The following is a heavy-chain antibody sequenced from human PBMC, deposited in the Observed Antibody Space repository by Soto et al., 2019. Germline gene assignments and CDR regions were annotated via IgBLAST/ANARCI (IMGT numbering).Heavy chain of an antibody. CDR2: INHSGST. V-gene: IGHV4-34*01. CDR1: GGSFSGYY. J-gene: IGHJ4*02. D-gene: IGHD1-26*01. CDR3: ARRGASGATEPTNFDY. Sequence: PSETLSLTCAVYGGSFSGYYWSWIRQPPGKGLEWIGEINHSGSTNYNPSLKSRVTISVGTSKNQFSLKLSSVTAADTAVYYCARRGASGATEPTNFDYWGQGTLVTVSS.